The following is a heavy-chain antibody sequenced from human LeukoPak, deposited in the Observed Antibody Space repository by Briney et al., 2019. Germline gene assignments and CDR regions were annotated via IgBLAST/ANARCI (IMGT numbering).Heavy chain of an antibody. Sequence: GGSLRLSCAVSGFTFSNYSMNWVRQAPGKGLEWVASISSSSSYIYYSDSVKGRFTIFRDNAKKSLYLRMNSLRAEDTAVYYCTRDLDYGDNSGYFDYWGQGTLVTVSS. J-gene: IGHJ4*02. CDR3: TRDLDYGDNSGYFDY. CDR2: ISSSSSYI. D-gene: IGHD4/OR15-4a*01. CDR1: GFTFSNYS. V-gene: IGHV3-21*01.